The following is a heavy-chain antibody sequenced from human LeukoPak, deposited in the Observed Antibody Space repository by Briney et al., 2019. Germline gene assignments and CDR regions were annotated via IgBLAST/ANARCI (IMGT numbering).Heavy chain of an antibody. CDR3: ARVIGSQDAFDI. Sequence: GGSLKLSCAASGFTVSSNYMSWVRQAPGKGLEWVSVIYSGGSTYYADSVKGRFTISRDNSKNTLYLQMNSLRAEDTAVYYCARVIGSQDAFDIWGQGTMVTVSS. CDR1: GFTVSSNY. CDR2: IYSGGST. D-gene: IGHD3-10*01. V-gene: IGHV3-53*01. J-gene: IGHJ3*02.